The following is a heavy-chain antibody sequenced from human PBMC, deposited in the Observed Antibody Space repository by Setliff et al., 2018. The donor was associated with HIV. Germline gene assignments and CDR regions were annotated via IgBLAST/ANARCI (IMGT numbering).Heavy chain of an antibody. J-gene: IGHJ6*04. V-gene: IGHV3-23*01. CDR2: ISGGGYTT. CDR1: GFTFSTYA. Sequence: GGSLRLYCAASGFTFSTYAMSWVRQAPGKGLEWVSGISGGGYTTYYADSVKGRFTITRDNAKNSLYLQMNSLRAEDTAVYYCARDQRDESIIYYYYYNMYPVDTATYYCARICGNIAATAFEGVWGKGTTVTVSS. CDR3: ARDQRDESIIYYYYYNMYPVDTATYYCARICGNIAATAFEGV. D-gene: IGHD5-12*01.